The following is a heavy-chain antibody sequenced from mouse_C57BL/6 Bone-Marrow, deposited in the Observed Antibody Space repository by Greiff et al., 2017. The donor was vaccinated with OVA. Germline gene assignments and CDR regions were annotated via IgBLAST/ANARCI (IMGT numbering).Heavy chain of an antibody. V-gene: IGHV10-3*01. CDR2: IRSKSSNYAT. D-gene: IGHD2-3*01. CDR1: GFTFNTYA. CDR3: VREGGGYYVDWYFDV. J-gene: IGHJ1*03. Sequence: EVQLVESGGGLVQPKGSLKLSCAASGFTFNTYAMHWVRQAPGKGLEWVARIRSKSSNYATYYADSVKDRFTISRDDSQSMLYLQMNNLKTEDTAMYYCVREGGGYYVDWYFDVWGTGTTVTVSS.